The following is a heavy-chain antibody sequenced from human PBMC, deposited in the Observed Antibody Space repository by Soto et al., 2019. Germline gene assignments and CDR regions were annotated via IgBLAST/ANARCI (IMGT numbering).Heavy chain of an antibody. D-gene: IGHD3-16*01. CDR2: ISDSGST. Sequence: SETLSLTCTVSGASISSHYWSWIRQPPGKGLEWIGYISDSGSTNYNPSLKSRVTISVDTSKNQFSLNLRSVTAADTAVYYCTKDGGPRYFFDYWGQGILVTVSS. CDR1: GASISSHY. V-gene: IGHV4-59*11. J-gene: IGHJ4*02. CDR3: TKDGGPRYFFDY.